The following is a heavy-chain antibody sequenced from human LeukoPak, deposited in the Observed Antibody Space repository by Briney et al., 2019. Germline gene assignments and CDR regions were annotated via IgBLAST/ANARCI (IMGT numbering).Heavy chain of an antibody. J-gene: IGHJ5*02. CDR1: GGSISSYY. D-gene: IGHD3-10*01. CDR2: IYTSGST. V-gene: IGHV4-4*07. Sequence: SETLSLTCAVSGGSISSYYWSWIRQPAGKGLEWIGRIYTSGSTNYNPSLKSRVTMSVDTSKNQFSLKLSSVTAADTAVYYCARGIHYYGSGNDNWFDPWGQGTLVTVSS. CDR3: ARGIHYYGSGNDNWFDP.